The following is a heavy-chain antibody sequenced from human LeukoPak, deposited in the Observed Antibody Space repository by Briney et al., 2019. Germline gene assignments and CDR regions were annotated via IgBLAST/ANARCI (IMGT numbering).Heavy chain of an antibody. V-gene: IGHV3-66*01. CDR3: ARITVTQFDP. D-gene: IGHD4-11*01. J-gene: IGHJ5*02. CDR1: GFTVSNKY. Sequence: GGSLRLSCAASGFTVSNKYMSWVRQAPGKGLEWVSVIYSGGNTYYADSVKGRFTISRDSSKNTVYLQMNSLRGEDTAVYYCARITVTQFDPWGQGTLVTVSS. CDR2: IYSGGNT.